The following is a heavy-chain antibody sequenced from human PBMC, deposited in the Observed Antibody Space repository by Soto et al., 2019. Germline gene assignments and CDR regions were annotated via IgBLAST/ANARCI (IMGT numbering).Heavy chain of an antibody. CDR3: ASEGGWYVDY. V-gene: IGHV1-3*05. Sequence: QVQLVQSGAEEKKPGASVKVSCKASGFTFSGYTINWVRQAPGQRLEWMGWIKADNTNTKYSQKFQGRVTITRDTSASTVYMELSSLRAEDTAVYYCASEGGWYVDYWGQGTLVTVSS. CDR1: GFTFSGYT. CDR2: IKADNTNT. J-gene: IGHJ4*02. D-gene: IGHD6-19*01.